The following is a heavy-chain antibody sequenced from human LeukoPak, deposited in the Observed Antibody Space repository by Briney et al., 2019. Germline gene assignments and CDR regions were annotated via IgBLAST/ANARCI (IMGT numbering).Heavy chain of an antibody. Sequence: GGSLRLSCAASGFTFSSYAMSWVRQAPGKGLEWVSAISGSGGSTYYADSVKGWFTISRDNSKNTLYLQMNSLRAEDTAVYYCASGIAFFQSLDYWGQGTLVTVSS. V-gene: IGHV3-23*01. D-gene: IGHD2/OR15-2a*01. J-gene: IGHJ4*02. CDR1: GFTFSSYA. CDR3: ASGIAFFQSLDY. CDR2: ISGSGGST.